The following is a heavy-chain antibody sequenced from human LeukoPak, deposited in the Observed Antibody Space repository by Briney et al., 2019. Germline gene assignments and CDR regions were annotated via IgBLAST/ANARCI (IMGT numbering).Heavy chain of an antibody. D-gene: IGHD4-17*01. Sequence: SVKVSCKGSGYTLTGYYIHWVRHAPGPGHEARGWINPNSGGTNYAQQFQGRVTMPRDTSISTAYMERSRLRSDDTAVYYCARGDGDYGEDYFEDWGQGSLVTVSS. V-gene: IGHV1-2*02. CDR1: GYTLTGYY. CDR3: ARGDGDYGEDYFED. CDR2: INPNSGGT. J-gene: IGHJ4*02.